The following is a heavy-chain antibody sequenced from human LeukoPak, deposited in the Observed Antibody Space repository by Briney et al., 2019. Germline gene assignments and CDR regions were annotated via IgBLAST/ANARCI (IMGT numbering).Heavy chain of an antibody. D-gene: IGHD7-27*01. V-gene: IGHV3-30*03. CDR1: GFTFSSYG. Sequence: PGGSLRLTCAASGFTFSSYGMHWVRQAPGKGLEWVAVISYDGSNKYYADSVKGRFTISRDNSKNTLYLQMNSLRAEDTAVYYCARAHWGGNAFDIWGQGTMVTVSS. CDR2: ISYDGSNK. J-gene: IGHJ3*02. CDR3: ARAHWGGNAFDI.